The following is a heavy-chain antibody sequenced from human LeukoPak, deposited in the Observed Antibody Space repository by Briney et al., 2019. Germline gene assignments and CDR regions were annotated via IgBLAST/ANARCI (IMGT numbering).Heavy chain of an antibody. D-gene: IGHD6-19*01. J-gene: IGHJ5*02. CDR3: AGDSSDAPGWYGTGWFDP. V-gene: IGHV4-61*02. CDR2: IYTSGST. CDR1: GGSISSGSYY. Sequence: SETLSLTCTVSGGSISSGSYYWSWIRQPAGKGLEWIGRIYTSGSTNYNPSLKSRVTISVDTSKNQFSLKLSSVTAADTAVYYCAGDSSDAPGWYGTGWFDPWGQGTLVTVSS.